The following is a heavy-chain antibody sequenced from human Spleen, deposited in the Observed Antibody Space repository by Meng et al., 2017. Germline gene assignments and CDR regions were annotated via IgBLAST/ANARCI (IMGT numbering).Heavy chain of an antibody. J-gene: IGHJ4*02. Sequence: QVQLQQWGTGLLKPSETLSLTCAVYGGSFSAYYWSWIRQSPGKGLEWIGDIDHRGSTNYNPTLKSRVTISVGTSKGHFSLKLTSVTAADTAFYYCARHASINTDYFDYWGQGTLVTVSS. CDR1: GGSFSAYY. CDR3: ARHASINTDYFDY. CDR2: IDHRGST. V-gene: IGHV4-34*01. D-gene: IGHD2/OR15-2a*01.